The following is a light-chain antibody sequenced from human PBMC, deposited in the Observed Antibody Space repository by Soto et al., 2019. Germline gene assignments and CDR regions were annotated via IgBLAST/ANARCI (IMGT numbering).Light chain of an antibody. Sequence: SYELTQPPSVSVAPGQTATITCGGNNIGSKSVHWYQQKPGQAPVVVVYDDRDWASGIPERFSGSNSGNTATLTITRVEVGDEADYYCQVGDGSSDHPVVFGGGTKLTVL. CDR3: QVGDGSSDHPVV. V-gene: IGLV3-21*02. CDR1: NIGSKS. CDR2: DDR. J-gene: IGLJ2*01.